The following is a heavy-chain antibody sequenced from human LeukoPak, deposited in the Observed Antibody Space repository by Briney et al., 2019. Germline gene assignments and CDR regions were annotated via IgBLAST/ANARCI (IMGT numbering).Heavy chain of an antibody. CDR2: ISYDGSNK. CDR3: ARDRQGESNWFDP. CDR1: GFTFSSYG. J-gene: IGHJ5*02. Sequence: SLTLSCAASGFTFSSYGMHWVRQAPGKGLEWVAVISYDGSNKYYADSVKGRFTISRDNSKNTLYLQMNSLRGEDTAVYYCARDRQGESNWFDPWGQGTLVTVSS. D-gene: IGHD3-16*01. V-gene: IGHV3-30*03.